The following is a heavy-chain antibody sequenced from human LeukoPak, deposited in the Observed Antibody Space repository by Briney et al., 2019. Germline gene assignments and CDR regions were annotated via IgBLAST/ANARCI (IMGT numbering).Heavy chain of an antibody. CDR1: GFTFSSYA. CDR3: AKEHYGSGTNWLDP. J-gene: IGHJ5*02. D-gene: IGHD3-10*01. V-gene: IGHV3-23*01. CDR2: ISGSGGST. Sequence: GGSLRLSCAASGFTFSSYAMSWVRQAPGEGLGWVSAISGSGGSTYYADSVKGRFTISRDNSKNTLYLQMNSLSAEDTAVYYCAKEHYGSGTNWLDPWGQGTLVTVSS.